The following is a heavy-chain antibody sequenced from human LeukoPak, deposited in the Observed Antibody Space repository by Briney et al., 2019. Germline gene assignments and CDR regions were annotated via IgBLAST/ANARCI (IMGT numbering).Heavy chain of an antibody. CDR1: GYSFTSYW. Sequence: GESLKISCKGSGYSFTSYWIGWVRQMPGKGLEWMGIIYPGDSDTRYSPSFQGQVTISADKSISTAYLQWSSLKASDTAMYYCARQPYVWGSYRYFDYWGQGTLVTASS. V-gene: IGHV5-51*01. D-gene: IGHD3-16*02. J-gene: IGHJ4*02. CDR3: ARQPYVWGSYRYFDY. CDR2: IYPGDSDT.